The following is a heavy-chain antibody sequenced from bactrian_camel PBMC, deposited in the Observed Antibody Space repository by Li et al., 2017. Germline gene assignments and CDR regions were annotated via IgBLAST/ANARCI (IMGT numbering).Heavy chain of an antibody. J-gene: IGHJ6*01. Sequence: WSLELSCIASEDISTFFVGWFRQVPGKQREAIAIMHSVGGEQYADSVTGRVTIFRDNAKNTVHLQMNSLTPEDTAVYYCVRDGVDFRVVVTGTTFGYWGQGTQVTVS. CDR1: EDISTFF. V-gene: IGHV3S53*01. CDR2: MHSVGGE. CDR3: VRDGVDFRVVVTGTTFGY. D-gene: IGHD2*01.